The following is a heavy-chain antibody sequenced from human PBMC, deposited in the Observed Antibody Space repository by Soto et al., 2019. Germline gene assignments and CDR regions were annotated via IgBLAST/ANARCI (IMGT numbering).Heavy chain of an antibody. CDR2: IRGSGGST. D-gene: IGHD3-10*01. Sequence: GGSLRLSCAASGFTFSSYAMSWVRQAPGKGLEWVSAIRGSGGSTYYADSVKGRFTISRDNSKNTLYLQMNSLRAEDTAVYYCAKAGTYGSGSYYDYFDYWGQGTLVTVSS. J-gene: IGHJ4*02. CDR3: AKAGTYGSGSYYDYFDY. CDR1: GFTFSSYA. V-gene: IGHV3-23*01.